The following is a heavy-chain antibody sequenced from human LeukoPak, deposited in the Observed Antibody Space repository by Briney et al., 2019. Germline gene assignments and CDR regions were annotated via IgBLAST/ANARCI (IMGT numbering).Heavy chain of an antibody. CDR3: ARGTPIFVDY. CDR2: IYYSGST. Sequence: SETLSLTCTVSGGSISSGGYYGSWIRQHPGKGLEWIGYIYYSGSTYYNPSLKSRVTISVDTSKNQFSLKLSSVTAADTAVYYCARGTPIFVDYWGQGTLVTVSS. D-gene: IGHD2-15*01. CDR1: GGSISSGGYY. J-gene: IGHJ4*02. V-gene: IGHV4-31*03.